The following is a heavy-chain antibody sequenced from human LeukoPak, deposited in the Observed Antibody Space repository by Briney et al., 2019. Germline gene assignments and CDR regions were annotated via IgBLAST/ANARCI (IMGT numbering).Heavy chain of an antibody. Sequence: ASVKVSCKASGYTFTGYYMHWVRQAPGQGLEWMGWINPHSGGTNSEQNFQGRVTMSRDTSISTVYVELSRLRSDDTALYYCAREGVIGDGYNFFDYWGQGTLVTVSS. CDR2: INPHSGGT. D-gene: IGHD5-24*01. CDR1: GYTFTGYY. V-gene: IGHV1-2*02. CDR3: AREGVIGDGYNFFDY. J-gene: IGHJ4*02.